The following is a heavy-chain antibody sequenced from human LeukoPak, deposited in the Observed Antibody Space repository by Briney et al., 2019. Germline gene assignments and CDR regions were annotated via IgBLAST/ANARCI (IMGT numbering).Heavy chain of an antibody. D-gene: IGHD2-15*01. V-gene: IGHV4-39*01. CDR3: ARRYVVVAATPYYYFDY. CDR2: IYYSGST. CDR1: GGSISSSSYY. J-gene: IGHJ4*02. Sequence: SETLSLTCTVSGGSISSSSYYWGWIRQPPGKGLEWIGSIYYSGSTYYNPSLKSRVTISVDTSKNQFSLKLSSVTAADTAVYDCARRYVVVAATPYYYFDYWGQGTLVTVSS.